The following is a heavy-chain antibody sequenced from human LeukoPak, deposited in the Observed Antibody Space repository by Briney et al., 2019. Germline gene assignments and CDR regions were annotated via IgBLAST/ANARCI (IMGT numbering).Heavy chain of an antibody. V-gene: IGHV1-8*01. CDR2: MNPNSGNT. D-gene: IGHD2-15*01. Sequence: ASVKVSCKASGYTFTSYDINWGRQATGQGLEWMGWMNPNSGNTGYAQKFQGRVTMTRNTSISTAYMELSSLRSEDTAVYYCARGGRWPKENWFDPWGQGTLVTVSS. CDR3: ARGGRWPKENWFDP. CDR1: GYTFTSYD. J-gene: IGHJ5*02.